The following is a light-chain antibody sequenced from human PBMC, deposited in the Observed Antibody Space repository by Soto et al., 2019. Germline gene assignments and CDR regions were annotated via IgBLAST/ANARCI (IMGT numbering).Light chain of an antibody. CDR2: ATS. J-gene: IGKJ1*01. CDR1: QDISSW. V-gene: IGKV1-12*01. CDR3: QQANSFPWT. Sequence: DIQMTQSPSSVSASVGDRVTITCRASQDISSWLAWYQQKPGKAPKLLIYATSSLQSGVPSRFSGSGSGTDVTLTISSLQPEDCATYYCQQANSFPWTFGQGTKVEVK.